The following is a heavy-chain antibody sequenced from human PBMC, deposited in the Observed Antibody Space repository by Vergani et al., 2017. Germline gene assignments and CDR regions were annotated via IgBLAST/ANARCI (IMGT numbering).Heavy chain of an antibody. CDR3: VRQYSGSNMDAFDI. CDR2: IWYDGSNK. J-gene: IGHJ3*02. V-gene: IGHV3-33*08. Sequence: QVQLVESGGGVVQPGRSLRLSCAASGCTFSSYGMHWVRQAPGKGLEWVAVIWYDGSNKYYADSVKGRFTISRDNSKNTLYLQMNSLRAEDTAVYYCVRQYSGSNMDAFDIWGQGTMVTVSS. D-gene: IGHD1-26*01. CDR1: GCTFSSYG.